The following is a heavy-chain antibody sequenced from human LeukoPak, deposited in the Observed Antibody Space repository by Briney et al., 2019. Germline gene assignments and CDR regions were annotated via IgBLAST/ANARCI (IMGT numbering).Heavy chain of an antibody. CDR2: IYHSGST. D-gene: IGHD2-2*01. CDR1: GYSISSGYY. J-gene: IGHJ3*02. Sequence: SETLSLTCAVSGYSISSGYYWGWIRQPPGKGLEWIGSIYHSGSTYYNPSLKSRVTISVDTSKNQFSLKLSSVTAADTAVYYCASPADTSRGAFDIWGQGTMVTVSS. CDR3: ASPADTSRGAFDI. V-gene: IGHV4-38-2*01.